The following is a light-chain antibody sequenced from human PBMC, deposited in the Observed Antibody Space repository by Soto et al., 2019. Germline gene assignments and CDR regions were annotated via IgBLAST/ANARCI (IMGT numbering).Light chain of an antibody. J-gene: IGKJ3*01. CDR3: QQSYSTPRIT. Sequence: DIQMTQSPSSLSASVGDRVTITCRASQSISSYLNWYQQKPGKAPKLLIDAASSLQSGVPSRFSVTGSGTDFTLTISTLQPDDFATYYGQQSYSTPRITFGPGTKVDIK. CDR1: QSISSY. CDR2: AAS. V-gene: IGKV1-39*01.